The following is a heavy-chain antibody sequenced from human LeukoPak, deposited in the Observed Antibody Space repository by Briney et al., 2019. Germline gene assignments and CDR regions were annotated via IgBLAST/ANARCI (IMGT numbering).Heavy chain of an antibody. CDR2: INHSGST. CDR1: GGSFSGYY. Sequence: SETLSLTCAVYGGSFSGYYWSWIRQPPGKGLEWIGEINHSGSTNYNPSLKSRVTISVDTSKNQFSLKLSSVTAADTAVYYCARVYGSGSYYRRGPFGPWGQGTLVTVSS. J-gene: IGHJ5*02. D-gene: IGHD3-10*01. V-gene: IGHV4-34*01. CDR3: ARVYGSGSYYRRGPFGP.